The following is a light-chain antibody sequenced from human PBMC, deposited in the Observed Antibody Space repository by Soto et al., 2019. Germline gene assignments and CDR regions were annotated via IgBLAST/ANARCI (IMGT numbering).Light chain of an antibody. CDR2: GNS. J-gene: IGLJ1*01. CDR1: SSNIGAGYD. V-gene: IGLV1-40*01. CDR3: QSYDSSLSGSSV. Sequence: QAVVTQPPSVSGAPGQRVTISCTGSSSNIGAGYDVHWYQQLPGTAPKLLIYGNSNRPSGVPDRFSGSKSGTSASLAITGLQAEDEADYYCQSYDSSLSGSSVFGTGPKVTVL.